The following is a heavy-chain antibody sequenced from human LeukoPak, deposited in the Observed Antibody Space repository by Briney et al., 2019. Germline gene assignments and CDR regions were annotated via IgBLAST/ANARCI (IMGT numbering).Heavy chain of an antibody. Sequence: GGSLRLSCAASGFTFSNYWMSWVRQAPGKGLEWVSAISGSGGSTYYADSVKGRFTISRDNSKNTLYLQMNSLRAEDTAVYYCAKGGDYVWGSYRHNYFDYWGQGTLVTVSS. CDR1: GFTFSNYW. V-gene: IGHV3-23*01. CDR3: AKGGDYVWGSYRHNYFDY. J-gene: IGHJ4*02. D-gene: IGHD3-16*02. CDR2: ISGSGGST.